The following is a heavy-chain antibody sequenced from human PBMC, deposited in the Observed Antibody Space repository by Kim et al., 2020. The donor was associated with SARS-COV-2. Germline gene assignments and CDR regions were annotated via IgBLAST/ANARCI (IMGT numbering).Heavy chain of an antibody. CDR3: ARVPNPVYQLLLGRAHDAFDI. J-gene: IGHJ3*02. CDR2: IYSGGST. V-gene: IGHV3-53*01. Sequence: GGSLRLSCAASGFTVSSNYMSWVRQAPGKGLEWVSVIYSGGSTYYADSVKGRFTISRDNSKNTLYLQMNSLRAEDTAVYYCARVPNPVYQLLLGRAHDAFDIWGQGTMVTVSS. D-gene: IGHD2-2*01. CDR1: GFTVSSNY.